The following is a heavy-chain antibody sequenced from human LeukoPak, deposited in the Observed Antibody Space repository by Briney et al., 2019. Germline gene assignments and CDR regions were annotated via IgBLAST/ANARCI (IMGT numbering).Heavy chain of an antibody. D-gene: IGHD2-2*02. Sequence: PSETLSLTCTVSSGSMSSYYWSWIRQPPGKGLEWIGYIYHSGSTYYNPSLKSRVTISVDRSKNQFSLKLSSVTAADTAVYYCAREVGYCSSTSCYRGGYNWFDPWGQGTLVTVSS. CDR1: SGSMSSYY. CDR3: AREVGYCSSTSCYRGGYNWFDP. V-gene: IGHV4-59*12. CDR2: IYHSGST. J-gene: IGHJ5*02.